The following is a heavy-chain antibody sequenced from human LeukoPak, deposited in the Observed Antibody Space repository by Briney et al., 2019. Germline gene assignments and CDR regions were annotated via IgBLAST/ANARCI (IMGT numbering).Heavy chain of an antibody. CDR3: ARVDCSSISCLNASDI. V-gene: IGHV1-2*06. Sequence: GASVKVSCKASGYTFTGYYMHWMRQAPGQGLEWMGRINPNSGGTNSAQKFQVRVTMTRDTSISTAYMELSRLRSDDTAVYYCARVDCSSISCLNASDIWGQGTMVTVSS. CDR1: GYTFTGYY. D-gene: IGHD2-2*01. J-gene: IGHJ3*02. CDR2: INPNSGGT.